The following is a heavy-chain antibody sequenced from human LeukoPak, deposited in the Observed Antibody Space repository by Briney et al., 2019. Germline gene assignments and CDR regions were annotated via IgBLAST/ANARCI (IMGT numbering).Heavy chain of an antibody. CDR3: ARDLPWLVRYFDY. Sequence: ASVKVSCKASGYTFTGYYMHWVRQAPGQGLEWMGWINPNSGGTNYEQKFQGRVTMTRDTSISTAYMELSRLRSDDTAVYYCARDLPWLVRYFDYWGQGTLVTVSS. CDR2: INPNSGGT. D-gene: IGHD6-19*01. J-gene: IGHJ4*02. V-gene: IGHV1-2*02. CDR1: GYTFTGYY.